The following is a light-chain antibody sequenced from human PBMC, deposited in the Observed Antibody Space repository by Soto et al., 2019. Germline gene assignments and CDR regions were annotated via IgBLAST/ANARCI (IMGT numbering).Light chain of an antibody. V-gene: IGKV2-40*01. J-gene: IGKJ4*01. CDR3: MQRLEFPLT. Sequence: EIVLTQTPLSLPITPGEPPSMPSRSIQTLLDSDGRTYLDWYLQKPGQSPQLLIYTVSYRASGVPDRFSGSGSGTEFTLKISRVEAEDVGVYYCMQRLEFPLTFGGGTKVDI. CDR2: TVS. CDR1: QTLLDSDGRTY.